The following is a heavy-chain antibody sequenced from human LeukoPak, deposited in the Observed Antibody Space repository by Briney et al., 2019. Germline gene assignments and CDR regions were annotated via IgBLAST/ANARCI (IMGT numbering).Heavy chain of an antibody. V-gene: IGHV1-69*05. J-gene: IGHJ4*02. Sequence: SVKVSCKASGGTFSSYAISWVRQAPGQGLEWMGGIIPIFGTANYAQKFQGRVPITTDESTSTAYMELSSLRSEDTAVYYCARGDDSSGYSLDYWGQGTLVTVSS. CDR1: GGTFSSYA. D-gene: IGHD3-22*01. CDR3: ARGDDSSGYSLDY. CDR2: IIPIFGTA.